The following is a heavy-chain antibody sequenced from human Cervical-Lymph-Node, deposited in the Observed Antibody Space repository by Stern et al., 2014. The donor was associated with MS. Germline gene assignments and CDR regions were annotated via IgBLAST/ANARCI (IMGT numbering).Heavy chain of an antibody. CDR1: GFTFRNYW. V-gene: IGHV3-74*02. Sequence: EMQLVESGGGLVQPGGSLRLSCVASGFTFRNYWMHWVRQGPGKGLVLLARINRHRTSIAHADAVMGLFTNSRDNAKNTLYLQMNSLRVEDTSVYYCTKDAYGPEDYWGQGTSVTVSS. CDR2: INRHRTSI. CDR3: TKDAYGPEDY. D-gene: IGHD3-10*01. J-gene: IGHJ4*02.